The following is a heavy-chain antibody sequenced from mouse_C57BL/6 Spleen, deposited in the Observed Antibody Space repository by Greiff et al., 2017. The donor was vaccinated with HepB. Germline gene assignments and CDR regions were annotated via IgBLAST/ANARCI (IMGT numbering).Heavy chain of an antibody. Sequence: QVQLKQPGAELVKPGASVKLSCKASGYTFTSYWMHWVKQRPGRGLEWIGRIDPNSGGTKYNEKFKSKATLTVDKPSSTAYMQLSSLTSEDSAVYYCASPGAHYYYGSSYVGYYAMDYWGQGTSVTVSS. V-gene: IGHV1-72*01. CDR3: ASPGAHYYYGSSYVGYYAMDY. J-gene: IGHJ4*01. CDR1: GYTFTSYW. CDR2: IDPNSGGT. D-gene: IGHD1-1*01.